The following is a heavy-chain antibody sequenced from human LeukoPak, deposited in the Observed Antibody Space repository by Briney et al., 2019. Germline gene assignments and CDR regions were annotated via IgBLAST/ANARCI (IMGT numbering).Heavy chain of an antibody. CDR3: ARGNYGLFDY. CDR2: ISSSSYI. V-gene: IGHV3-69-1*01. CDR1: GFTFDDYA. D-gene: IGHD4-11*01. Sequence: GGSLRLSCAASGFTFDDYAMHWVRQAPGKGLEWVSSISSSSYIYYADSVKGRFTISRDNAKNSLYLQMNSLRAEDTAVYYCARGNYGLFDYWGQGTLVTVSS. J-gene: IGHJ4*02.